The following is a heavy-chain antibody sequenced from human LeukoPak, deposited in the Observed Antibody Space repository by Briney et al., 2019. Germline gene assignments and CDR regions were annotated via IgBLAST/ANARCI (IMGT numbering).Heavy chain of an antibody. CDR1: GFIFSSYW. V-gene: IGHV3-7*03. Sequence: PGGSLRLSCAASGFIFSSYWMTWVRQAPGKGLEWVANIKVDGSQKYYVDSVKDRFTISRDNSKNTLYLQMNSLRADDTAVYYCAGCSGGSCYSRGKYGVDVWGQGTTVIVSS. J-gene: IGHJ6*02. D-gene: IGHD2-15*01. CDR2: IKVDGSQK. CDR3: AGCSGGSCYSRGKYGVDV.